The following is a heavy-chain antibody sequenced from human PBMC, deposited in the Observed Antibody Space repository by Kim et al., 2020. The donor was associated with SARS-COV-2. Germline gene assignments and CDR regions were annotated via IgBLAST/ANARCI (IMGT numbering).Heavy chain of an antibody. Sequence: GGNKYYGDSVKGRFTISRDNSKNTLFLEMNSLRAEDSGLYYCARGYSGYDYWGQGTLVTVSS. V-gene: IGHV3-33*01. J-gene: IGHJ4*02. CDR3: ARGYSGYDY. CDR2: GGNK. D-gene: IGHD2-15*01.